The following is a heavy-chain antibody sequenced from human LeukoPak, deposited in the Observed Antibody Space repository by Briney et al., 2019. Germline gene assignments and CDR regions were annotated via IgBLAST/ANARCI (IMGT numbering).Heavy chain of an antibody. D-gene: IGHD6-19*01. CDR1: GDSVSSNSAA. V-gene: IGHV6-1*01. CDR2: TYYRSKWYN. CDR3: AREAVATTGLRGYYYYYGMDV. Sequence: SQTLSLTCAISGDSVSSNSAAWNWIRQSPSRGFEWLGRTYYRSKWYNDYAVSVKSRISINPDTSKNQFSLQLNSVTPEDTAVYYCAREAVATTGLRGYYYYYGMDVWGQGTTVTVSS. J-gene: IGHJ6*02.